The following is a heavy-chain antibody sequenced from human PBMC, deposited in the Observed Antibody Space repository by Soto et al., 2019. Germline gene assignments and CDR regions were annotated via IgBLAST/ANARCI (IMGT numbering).Heavy chain of an antibody. V-gene: IGHV3-48*02. CDR2: ISSSSSTI. CDR3: AVRYCSSTSCYFQYFQH. Sequence: EVQLVESGGGLVQPGGSLRLSCAASGFTFSSYSMNWVRQAPGKGLEWVSYISSSSSTIYYADSVKGRFTISRDNAKNSLYLQMNSLRDEDTALYYSAVRYCSSTSCYFQYFQHWGQGTLVTVSS. D-gene: IGHD2-2*01. J-gene: IGHJ1*01. CDR1: GFTFSSYS.